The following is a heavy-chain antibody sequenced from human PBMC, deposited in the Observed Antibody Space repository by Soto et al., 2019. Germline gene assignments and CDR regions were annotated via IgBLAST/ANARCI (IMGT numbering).Heavy chain of an antibody. J-gene: IGHJ4*02. CDR1: GDSVSNTGAA. V-gene: IGHV6-1*01. D-gene: IGHD2-2*01. CDR2: TYYRSKWYF. CDR3: ARGKSGTVVALLEY. Sequence: SQTLSLTCAISGDSVSNTGAAWNWIRQSPSRGLEWLGRTYYRSKWYFNYAVSVQGRVTINPDTSKNQFSLHLNSVTPEDTAVYFCARGKSGTVVALLEYRGQGSLVAFAS.